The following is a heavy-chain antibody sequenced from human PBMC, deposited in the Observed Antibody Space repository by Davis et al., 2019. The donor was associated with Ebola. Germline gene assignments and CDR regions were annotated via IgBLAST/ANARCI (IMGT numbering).Heavy chain of an antibody. D-gene: IGHD4-11*01. Sequence: GGSLRLFCAASGFTFSSYGMHWVRQASGKGLEWVGRIRSKANSYATAYAASVKGRFTISRDDSKNTAYLQMNSLKTEDTAVYYCTSTTVGGDYWGQGTLVTVSS. CDR3: TSTTVGGDY. J-gene: IGHJ4*02. CDR2: IRSKANSYAT. V-gene: IGHV3-73*01. CDR1: GFTFSSYG.